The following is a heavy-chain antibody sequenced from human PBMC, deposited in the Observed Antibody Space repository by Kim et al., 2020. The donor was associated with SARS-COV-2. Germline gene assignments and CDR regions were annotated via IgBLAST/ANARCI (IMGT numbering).Heavy chain of an antibody. J-gene: IGHJ4*02. V-gene: IGHV1-18*01. CDR1: GYTFTSYG. D-gene: IGHD3-9*01. CDR3: ARDEYYDILTGYYPFDY. CDR2: ISAYNGNT. Sequence: ASVKVSCKASGYTFTSYGISWVRQAPGQGLEWMGWISAYNGNTNYAQKLQGRVTMTTDTSTSTAHMELRSLRSDDTAVYYCARDEYYDILTGYYPFDYWGQGTLVTVSS.